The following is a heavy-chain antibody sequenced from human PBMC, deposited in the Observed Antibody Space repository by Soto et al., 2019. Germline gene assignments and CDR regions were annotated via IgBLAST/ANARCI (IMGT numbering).Heavy chain of an antibody. CDR3: ARGGIFGVVIAPALDYYYGMDV. D-gene: IGHD3-3*01. CDR2: INAGNGNT. Sequence: QVQLVQSGAEVKKPGASVEVSCKASGYTFTSYAMHWVRQAPGQRLEWMGWINAGNGNTKYSQKFQGRVTITRDTSASTAYMELSSLRSEDTAVYYCARGGIFGVVIAPALDYYYGMDVWGQGTTVTVSS. CDR1: GYTFTSYA. J-gene: IGHJ6*02. V-gene: IGHV1-3*01.